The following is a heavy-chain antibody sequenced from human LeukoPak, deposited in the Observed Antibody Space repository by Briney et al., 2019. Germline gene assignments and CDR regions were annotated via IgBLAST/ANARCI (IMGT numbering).Heavy chain of an antibody. CDR3: ARGLDSFDAFDI. Sequence: XVKVSCKASGGTFSSYAISWVRQAPGQGLEWMGGIIPIFGTANYAQKFQGRVTITADESTSTAYMELSSLRSEDTAVYYCARGLDSFDAFDIWGQGTMVTVSS. D-gene: IGHD2-15*01. V-gene: IGHV1-69*13. CDR2: IIPIFGTA. CDR1: GGTFSSYA. J-gene: IGHJ3*02.